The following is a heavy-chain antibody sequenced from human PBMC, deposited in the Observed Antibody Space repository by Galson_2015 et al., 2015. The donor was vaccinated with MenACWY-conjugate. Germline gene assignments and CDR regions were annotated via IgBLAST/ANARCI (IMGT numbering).Heavy chain of an antibody. D-gene: IGHD1-26*01. CDR2: IRDRGHSHTT. V-gene: IGHV3-72*01. CDR1: GFIFSAHY. CDR3: TRRMLGSTDGYDI. J-gene: IGHJ3*02. Sequence: SLRLSCAASGFIFSAHYMDWVRQGPGRGLEWVGRIRDRGHSHTTEYAASVKGRFTISRDESESSVYLQMNSPQSEDTAVYYCTRRMLGSTDGYDIWGQGTMAAV.